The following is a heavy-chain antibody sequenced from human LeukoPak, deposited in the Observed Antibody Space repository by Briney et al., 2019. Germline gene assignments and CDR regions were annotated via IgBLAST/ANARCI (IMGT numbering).Heavy chain of an antibody. Sequence: GASVKISCKASGYTFAAYCMRWVRQAPGQGLEWMGWMNPKSGGTNYAQKFEARVTMNRDTSISTAYMELSRLRFDDTAVYYCARSPDILTGEKFDYWGQGTLVTVSS. CDR2: MNPKSGGT. J-gene: IGHJ4*02. CDR3: ARSPDILTGEKFDY. D-gene: IGHD3-9*01. V-gene: IGHV1-2*02. CDR1: GYTFAAYC.